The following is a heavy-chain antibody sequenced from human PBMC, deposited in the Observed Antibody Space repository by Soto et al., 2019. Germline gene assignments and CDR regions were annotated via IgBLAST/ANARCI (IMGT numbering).Heavy chain of an antibody. CDR3: ARLEGMAPISYYFDS. CDR2: IYYRGNT. J-gene: IGHJ4*02. D-gene: IGHD2-8*01. V-gene: IGHV4-39*01. CDR1: GDSINSDKYY. Sequence: QLQESGPGLVKPSETLSLTCSVSGDSINSDKYYWGWIRQPPGKGLEWIGSIYYRGNTYYNPSLQTRVTISLDKSTSQFSLRLNSVTAADSAVSFCARLEGMAPISYYFDSWGQGAQVTVSS.